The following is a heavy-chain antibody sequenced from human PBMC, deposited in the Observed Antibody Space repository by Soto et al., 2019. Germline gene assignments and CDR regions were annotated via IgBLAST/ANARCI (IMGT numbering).Heavy chain of an antibody. CDR3: ARMGVGPRFDT. CDR2: IISYSSTF. J-gene: IGHJ5*02. D-gene: IGHD1-26*01. V-gene: IGHV3-48*04. Sequence: EVQLVESGGGLVQPGGSLRLSCEPPGFTLSSYSMNWFRQAPGKGLEWVSYIISYSSTFYYADSVKGRFTISSDNAKNSLYLQTNRRRAEDTAVYYCARMGVGPRFDTWGKGIMVTVSS. CDR1: GFTLSSYS.